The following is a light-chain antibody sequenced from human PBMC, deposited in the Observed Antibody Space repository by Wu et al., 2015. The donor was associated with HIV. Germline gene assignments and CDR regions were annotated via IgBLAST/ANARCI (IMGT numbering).Light chain of an antibody. V-gene: IGKV3-11*01. J-gene: IGKJ2*01. CDR2: DAS. Sequence: EIVLTQSPATLSLSPGETATLSCRASQSISSYLAWYQQKPGQAPRLLIYDASNRATGIPARFSGSGPGTDFTLTISSLEPEDFAIYYCQQRSNWPTFGQGTKLQIK. CDR3: QQRSNWPT. CDR1: QSISSY.